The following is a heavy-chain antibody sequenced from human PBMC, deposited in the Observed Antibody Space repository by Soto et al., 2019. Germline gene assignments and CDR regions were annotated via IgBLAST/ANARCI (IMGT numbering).Heavy chain of an antibody. D-gene: IGHD3-22*01. CDR2: IKSKTDGGTT. J-gene: IGHJ4*02. CDR1: VCTLSNAG. Sequence: PGGSRRLSGSPSVCTLSNAGRTWFRQAQGKGLEWVGRIKSKTDGGTTDYAAPVKGRFTISRDDSKNTLYLQMNSLKTEDTAVYYCTTGLYYDSSGSFDYWGQGTLVTVSS. V-gene: IGHV3-15*07. CDR3: TTGLYYDSSGSFDY.